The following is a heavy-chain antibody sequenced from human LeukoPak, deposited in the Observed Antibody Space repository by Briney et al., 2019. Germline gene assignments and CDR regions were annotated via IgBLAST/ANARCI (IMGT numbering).Heavy chain of an antibody. CDR1: GGSISSYY. V-gene: IGHV4-59*08. CDR2: IYYSGST. D-gene: IGHD6-19*01. J-gene: IGHJ4*02. Sequence: PSETLSLTCTVSGGSISSYYWSWIRQPPGKGLEWIGYIYYSGSTNYNPSLESRVTISVDTSKNQFSLKLSSVTAADTAVYYCARHQGIAVAGSIDYWGQGTLVTVSS. CDR3: ARHQGIAVAGSIDY.